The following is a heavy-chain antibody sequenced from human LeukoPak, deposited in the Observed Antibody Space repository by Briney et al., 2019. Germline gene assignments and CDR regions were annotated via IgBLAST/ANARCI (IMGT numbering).Heavy chain of an antibody. CDR3: VSQLGGTTFH. Sequence: SETLSLTCTVSGVSLNTYYWGWIRRPPGKGLEWIGYVYYTGITNYNPSLKSRVTISLDTSKNHFSLKLSSVTAADTAVYYCVSQLGGTTFHWGQGTLVTVSS. CDR1: GVSLNTYY. CDR2: VYYTGIT. D-gene: IGHD1-1*01. V-gene: IGHV4-59*01. J-gene: IGHJ4*02.